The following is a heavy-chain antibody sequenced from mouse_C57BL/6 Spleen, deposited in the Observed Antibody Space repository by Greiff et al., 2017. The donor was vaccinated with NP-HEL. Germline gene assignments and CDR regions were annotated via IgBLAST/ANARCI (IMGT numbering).Heavy chain of an antibody. CDR2: ISSGSSTI. J-gene: IGHJ4*01. CDR3: ARERWLLPYYAMDY. Sequence: DVQLQESGGGLVKPGGSLKLSCAASGFTFSDYGMHWVRQAPEKGLEWVAYISSGSSTIYYADTVKGRFTISRDNAKNSLFLQMTSLRSEDTAMYYCARERWLLPYYAMDYWGQGTSVTVSS. V-gene: IGHV5-17*01. CDR1: GFTFSDYG. D-gene: IGHD2-3*01.